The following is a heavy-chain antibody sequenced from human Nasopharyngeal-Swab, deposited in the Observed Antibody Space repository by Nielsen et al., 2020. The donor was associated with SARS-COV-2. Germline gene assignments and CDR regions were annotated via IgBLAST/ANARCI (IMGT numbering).Heavy chain of an antibody. Sequence: GGSLTLSCAASGFTFSDYYISWIRQAPGKGLEWVSYISSSSSYTNYADSVKGRFTISRDNAKNSLYLQMNSLRAEDTAVYYCARGGNYAPFDYWGQGTLVTVSS. CDR1: GFTFSDYY. CDR3: ARGGNYAPFDY. CDR2: ISSSSSYT. V-gene: IGHV3-11*06. D-gene: IGHD1-7*01. J-gene: IGHJ4*02.